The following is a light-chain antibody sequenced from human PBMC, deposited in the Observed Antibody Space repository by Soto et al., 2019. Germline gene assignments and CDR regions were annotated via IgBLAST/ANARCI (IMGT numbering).Light chain of an antibody. J-gene: IGLJ1*01. CDR1: SSNIGSTT. CDR2: SND. V-gene: IGLV1-44*01. CDR3: AAWDDSLTGYV. Sequence: QSVLTQPPSASGPPGQRVTISCSGSSSNIGSTTVAWYQQLPGTAPKLLIFSNDLRPSGIPDRFSGSKSGTSASLAISGLRSDDEADYYCAAWDDSLTGYVFGTGTKLTVL.